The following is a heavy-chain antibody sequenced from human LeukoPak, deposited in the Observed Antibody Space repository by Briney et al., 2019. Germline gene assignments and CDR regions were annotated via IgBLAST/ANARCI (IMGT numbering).Heavy chain of an antibody. Sequence: ASVKVSCKASGYTFTSYGISWVRQAPGQGLEWMGRINPNSGGTNYAQKFQGRVTMTRDTSISTAYMELSRLRSDDTAVYYCARGLGLDFWSGYWGQGTLVTVSS. CDR1: GYTFTSYG. CDR3: ARGLGLDFWSGY. CDR2: INPNSGGT. V-gene: IGHV1-2*06. J-gene: IGHJ4*02. D-gene: IGHD3-3*01.